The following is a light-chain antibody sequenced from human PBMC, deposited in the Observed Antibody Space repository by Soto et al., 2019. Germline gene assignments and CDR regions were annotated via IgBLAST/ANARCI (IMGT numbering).Light chain of an antibody. CDR2: GAS. Sequence: EIVFAQCLFTLSLSPGERATLSCRASQSINNYLAWYQQKSGHAPRLLIYGASNRATGIRDRFSGSGSGTDFILTMSRREPEDFAVYYWQHDGSSWTFGQGTKVDIK. J-gene: IGKJ1*01. CDR3: QHDGSSWT. CDR1: QSINNY. V-gene: IGKV3-20*01.